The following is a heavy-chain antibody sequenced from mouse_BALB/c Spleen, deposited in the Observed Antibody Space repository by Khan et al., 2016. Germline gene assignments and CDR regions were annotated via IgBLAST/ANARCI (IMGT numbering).Heavy chain of an antibody. D-gene: IGHD2-1*01. CDR1: GYTFTTAG. CDR3: ARTVGNYGYFDY. CDR2: INTHSGVP. J-gene: IGHJ2*01. Sequence: QVQLKQPGPELKKPGETVRISCKASGYTFTTAGMQWVQKMPGKGLKWIGWINTHSGVPKYAEDFKGRFAFSLETSASTAYLQIRNLKNEDTATYFCARTVGNYGYFDYWGQGTTLPVSS. V-gene: IGHV9-4*02.